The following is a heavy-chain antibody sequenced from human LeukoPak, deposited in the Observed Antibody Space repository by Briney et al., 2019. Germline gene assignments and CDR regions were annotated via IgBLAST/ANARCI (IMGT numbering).Heavy chain of an antibody. CDR2: ISYDGSNK. CDR3: AKDSGSSGYPKGFDI. V-gene: IGHV3-30*04. Sequence: GGSLRLSCAASGFTFRTYAMNWVRQAPGKGLEWVAVISYDGSNKYYADSVKGRFTISRDNSKNTLFLQMNSPRPEDTAVYYCAKDSGSSGYPKGFDIWGQGTMVTVSS. CDR1: GFTFRTYA. D-gene: IGHD3-22*01. J-gene: IGHJ3*02.